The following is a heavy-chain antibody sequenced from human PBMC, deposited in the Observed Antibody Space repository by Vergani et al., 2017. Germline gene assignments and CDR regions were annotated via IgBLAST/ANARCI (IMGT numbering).Heavy chain of an antibody. CDR2: ISSSDSTI. D-gene: IGHD4-23*01. Sequence: EVQLVESGGGLVQPGGSLRLSCAASGFTFSSYSMNWVRQAPGKGLEWVSYISSSDSTIYYADSVKGRFTVSRDNAKNSLYLQMDSLRAEDTAVYYCARDRPPYDGGNGRGLNYWGQGTLVTVSS. V-gene: IGHV3-48*01. CDR3: ARDRPPYDGGNGRGLNY. J-gene: IGHJ4*02. CDR1: GFTFSSYS.